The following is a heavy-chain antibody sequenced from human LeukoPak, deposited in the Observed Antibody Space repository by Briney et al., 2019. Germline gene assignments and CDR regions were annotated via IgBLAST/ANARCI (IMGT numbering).Heavy chain of an antibody. CDR2: IIPIFGTA. Sequence: SVKVSCKASGGTFSSYAISWVRQAPGQGLEWMGGIIPIFGTANYAQKFQGRVTITADESTSTAYMELSSLRSEDTAVYYCARVPQSGWYSPHTFDYWGQGTLVIVSS. CDR1: GGTFSSYA. J-gene: IGHJ4*02. D-gene: IGHD6-19*01. V-gene: IGHV1-69*13. CDR3: ARVPQSGWYSPHTFDY.